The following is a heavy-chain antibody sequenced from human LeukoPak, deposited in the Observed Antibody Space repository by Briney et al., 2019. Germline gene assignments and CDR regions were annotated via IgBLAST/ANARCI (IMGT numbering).Heavy chain of an antibody. CDR1: GYTFTRYD. J-gene: IGHJ4*02. D-gene: IGHD2-2*01. CDR3: ARVMRTYCSSTSCPPGY. Sequence: VASVKVSCKASGYTFTRYDINWVRQAPGQGLEWMGWMNPNSGNTGYTQKFQGRVTMTRNTSISTAYMELSSLRSEDTAVYYCARVMRTYCSSTSCPPGYWGQGTLVTVSS. CDR2: MNPNSGNT. V-gene: IGHV1-8*01.